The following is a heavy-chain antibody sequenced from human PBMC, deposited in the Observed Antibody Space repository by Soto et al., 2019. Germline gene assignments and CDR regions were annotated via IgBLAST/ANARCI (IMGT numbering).Heavy chain of an antibody. Sequence: QVQLQQSGPGLVEPSQTLSLTCVISGDSVSSNTDAWHWIRQSPSRGLEWLGRTYYRSKWYFNYSLSVQSRITINPDTSKNQFSLQLKSVTPEDTAVYYCARGVQANGWTGHRGQGTLVTVSS. CDR2: TYYRSKWYF. CDR3: ARGVQANGWTGH. CDR1: GDSVSSNTDA. D-gene: IGHD6-19*01. J-gene: IGHJ4*02. V-gene: IGHV6-1*01.